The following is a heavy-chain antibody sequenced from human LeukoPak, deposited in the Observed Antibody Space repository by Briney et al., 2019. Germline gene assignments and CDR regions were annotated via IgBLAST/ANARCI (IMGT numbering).Heavy chain of an antibody. CDR2: IYDSGST. J-gene: IGHJ2*01. CDR1: GDSISSGGNH. Sequence: KPSETLSLTCTVSGDSISSGGNHWSWIRQHPGKGLEWIGYIYDSGSTYYSPSLKSRLTISVDTSKNQFSLKLSSVTAADTAVYYCARAFRARYFDLWGRGTLVTVSS. CDR3: ARAFRARYFDL. V-gene: IGHV4-31*03. D-gene: IGHD2/OR15-2a*01.